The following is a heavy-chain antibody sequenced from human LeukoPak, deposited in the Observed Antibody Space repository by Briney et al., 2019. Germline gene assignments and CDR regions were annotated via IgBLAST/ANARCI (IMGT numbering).Heavy chain of an antibody. CDR1: GFTFSDYY. Sequence: GGSLRLSCAASGFTFSDYYMSWIRQAPGKGLEWVSYISSSGSTIYYADSVKGRFTISRDNAKNSLYLQMNSLRADDTAVYYCARFAAGGSYYYYMDVWGKGTTVTVSS. CDR3: ARFAAGGSYYYYMDV. V-gene: IGHV3-11*04. D-gene: IGHD6-25*01. J-gene: IGHJ6*03. CDR2: ISSSGSTI.